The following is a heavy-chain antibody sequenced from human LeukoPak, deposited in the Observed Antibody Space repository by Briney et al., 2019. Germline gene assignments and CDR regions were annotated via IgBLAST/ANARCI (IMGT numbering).Heavy chain of an antibody. Sequence: PGESLKISCKGSGYSFTSYWIGWVRQMPGKGLEWMGIIYPGDSDTRYSPSFQGQVTISADKSISTAYLQWSSLKASDTAMYYCARQMIVGATRGAFDIWGQGTMVTVSS. CDR1: GYSFTSYW. D-gene: IGHD1-26*01. J-gene: IGHJ3*02. CDR2: IYPGDSDT. CDR3: ARQMIVGATRGAFDI. V-gene: IGHV5-51*01.